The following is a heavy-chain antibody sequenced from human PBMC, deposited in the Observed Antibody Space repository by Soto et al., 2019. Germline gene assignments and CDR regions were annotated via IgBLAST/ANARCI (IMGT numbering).Heavy chain of an antibody. D-gene: IGHD3-9*01. CDR3: ARGPAFDR. J-gene: IGHJ4*02. CDR1: GGSISSGGYS. CDR2: IYHSGST. V-gene: IGHV4-30-2*01. Sequence: SETLSLTCAVSGGSISSGGYSWSWIRQPPGKGLEWIGYIYHSGSTYYNPSLKSRVTISVDRSKNQFSLKLSSVTAADTAVYYCARGPAFDRWGQGALVTVSS.